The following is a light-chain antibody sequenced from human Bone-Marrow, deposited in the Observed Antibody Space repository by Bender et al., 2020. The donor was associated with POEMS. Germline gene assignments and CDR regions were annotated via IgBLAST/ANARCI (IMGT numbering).Light chain of an antibody. V-gene: IGLV2-8*01. CDR3: ASYTGRNTIYV. Sequence: QSALTQPPSASEYPGQSVTISCTGSSTDVGNGNYVAWYQRHPGKAPKVVISEVNKRPSGVSNRFSGSKSGNTASLTISGLQAEDEADYYCASYTGRNTIYVVGTGTKVTVL. J-gene: IGLJ1*01. CDR2: EVN. CDR1: STDVGNGNY.